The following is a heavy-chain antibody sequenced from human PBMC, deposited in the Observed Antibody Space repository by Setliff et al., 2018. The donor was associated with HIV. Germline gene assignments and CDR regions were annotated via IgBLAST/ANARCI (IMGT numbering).Heavy chain of an antibody. J-gene: IGHJ3*02. Sequence: AASVKVSCKVSGYTLTELSRHWVRQAPGKGLEWMGGFDPEDGNTIHAQKFQGRVTMTADTSTDTAYMELSSLRSEDTAVYYCATVSHTNVAAHDAFDIWGQGTMVTVSS. V-gene: IGHV1-24*01. CDR2: FDPEDGNT. CDR1: GYTLTELS. CDR3: ATVSHTNVAAHDAFDI. D-gene: IGHD6-19*01.